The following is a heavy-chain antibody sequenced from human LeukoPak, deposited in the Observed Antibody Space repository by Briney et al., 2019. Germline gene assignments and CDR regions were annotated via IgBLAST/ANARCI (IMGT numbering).Heavy chain of an antibody. CDR2: IDHTGIS. CDR1: GESLSGYY. CDR3: ASFGYDILTGLSYFQH. Sequence: SETLSLTCAVYGESLSGYYWSWIRQPPGKGLEWIGEIDHTGISNYNPSLKSRVTISLDTSKNQFSLKLNSVTAADTAVYYCASFGYDILTGLSYFQHWGQGTLVTVSS. J-gene: IGHJ1*01. V-gene: IGHV4-34*01. D-gene: IGHD3-9*01.